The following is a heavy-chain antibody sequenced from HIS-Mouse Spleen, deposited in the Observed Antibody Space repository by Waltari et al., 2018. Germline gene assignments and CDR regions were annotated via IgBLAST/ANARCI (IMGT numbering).Heavy chain of an antibody. CDR2: ISYDGSNK. CDR1: GGSISSSS. Sequence: QLQLQESGPGLVKPSETLSLTCTVSGGSISSSSYYWGWIRQPPGKGLEWVAVISYDGSNKYYADSVKGRFTISRDNSKNTLYLQMNSLRAEDTAVYYCARDSIAVMDVWGQGTTVTVSS. D-gene: IGHD6-19*01. V-gene: IGHV3-30*03. CDR3: ARDSIAVMDV. J-gene: IGHJ6*02.